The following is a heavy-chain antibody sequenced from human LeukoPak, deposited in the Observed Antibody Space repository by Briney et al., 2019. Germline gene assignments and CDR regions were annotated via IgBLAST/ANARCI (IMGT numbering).Heavy chain of an antibody. J-gene: IGHJ4*02. CDR1: GFTFSSYS. CDR3: VKARWYRDFDY. Sequence: PGGSLRLSCAASGFTFSSYSMNWVRQAPGKGLEWVSSISSSSYIYYADSVKGRFTVSRDNSKNTLYLQMSSLRAEDTAVYYCVKARWYRDFDYWGQGTLVTVSS. V-gene: IGHV3-21*01. CDR2: ISSSSYI. D-gene: IGHD4-23*01.